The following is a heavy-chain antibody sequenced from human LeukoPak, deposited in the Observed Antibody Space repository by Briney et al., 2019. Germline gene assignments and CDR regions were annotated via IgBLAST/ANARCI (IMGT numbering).Heavy chain of an antibody. CDR1: GGSISSYY. V-gene: IGHV4-59*08. CDR3: ARHGNFGYYSVEDWFDP. CDR2: IYYSGST. Sequence: SETLSLTCTVSGGSISSYYWSWIRQPPGKGLEWIGYIYYSGSTNYNPPLKSRVTISVDTSKNQFSLKLSSVTAADTAVYYCARHGNFGYYSVEDWFDPWAREPWSPSPQ. D-gene: IGHD3-3*01. J-gene: IGHJ5*02.